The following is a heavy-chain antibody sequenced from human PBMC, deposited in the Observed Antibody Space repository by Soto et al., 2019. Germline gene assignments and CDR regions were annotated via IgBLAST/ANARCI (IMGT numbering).Heavy chain of an antibody. V-gene: IGHV4-61*08. J-gene: IGHJ4*01. CDR1: GGSISSGGYY. CDR3: SLVVKQPTEPYDY. D-gene: IGHD6-13*01. Sequence: SETLSLTCTVSGGSISSGGYYWSWIRQPPGKGLEWIGYIYYSGSTTNNPSLKSRITISVNTSKNQFSPKLSSVIAADQAVYSCSLVVKQPTEPYDYSVHGPL. CDR2: IYYSGST.